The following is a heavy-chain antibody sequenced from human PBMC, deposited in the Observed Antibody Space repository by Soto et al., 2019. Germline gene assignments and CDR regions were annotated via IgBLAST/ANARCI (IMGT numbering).Heavy chain of an antibody. V-gene: IGHV6-1*01. D-gene: IGHD3-3*01. J-gene: IGHJ4*02. CDR2: TYYRSKWYN. Sequence: SQTLSLTCAISGDSVSSNSAAWNLIRQSPSRGLEWLGRTYYRSKWYNDYAVSVKSRITINPDTSKNQFSLQLNSVTPEDTAVYYCARDQRITIFGVASREYYFDYWGQGTLVTVYS. CDR1: GDSVSSNSAA. CDR3: ARDQRITIFGVASREYYFDY.